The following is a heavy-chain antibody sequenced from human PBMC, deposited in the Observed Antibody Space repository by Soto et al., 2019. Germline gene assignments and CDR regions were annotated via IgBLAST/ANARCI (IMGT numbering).Heavy chain of an antibody. CDR1: GFTFSSYG. V-gene: IGHV3-33*01. Sequence: QVQLVESGGGVVQPGRSLRLSCAASGFTFSSYGIHWVRQAPGKGLEWVAVIWYDGSNKNYADSVKGRFTISRDTLKNALYLQMNSLRVEDTAVYYCARGYGDYLFDHWGQGTLVTVSS. J-gene: IGHJ5*02. CDR3: ARGYGDYLFDH. D-gene: IGHD4-17*01. CDR2: IWYDGSNK.